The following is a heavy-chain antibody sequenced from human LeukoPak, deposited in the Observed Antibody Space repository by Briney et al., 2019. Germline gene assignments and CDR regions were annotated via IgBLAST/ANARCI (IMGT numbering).Heavy chain of an antibody. CDR1: GFTFSSYA. CDR2: ISYDGSNK. CDR3: ARVGQDFGDYVLDY. V-gene: IGHV3-30-3*01. D-gene: IGHD4-17*01. Sequence: GGSLRLSCAASGFTFSSYAMHWVRQAPGKGLEWVAVISYDGSNKYYADSVKGRFTISRDNSKNTLYLQMNSLRAEDTAVYYCARVGQDFGDYVLDYWGQGTRVTVSS. J-gene: IGHJ4*02.